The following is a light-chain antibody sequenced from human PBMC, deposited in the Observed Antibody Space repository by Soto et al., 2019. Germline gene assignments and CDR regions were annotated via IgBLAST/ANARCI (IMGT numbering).Light chain of an antibody. CDR2: DAS. V-gene: IGKV1-5*01. J-gene: IGKJ1*01. Sequence: DIQMTQSPSTLSASVGDRVTITCRASQSISGWLVWYQQKPGTAPKILIYDASILESGVPSRFSGSGSGTEFTLTISSLQPDDFATYYCQQYNSYSWTFGQGTKVEIK. CDR1: QSISGW. CDR3: QQYNSYSWT.